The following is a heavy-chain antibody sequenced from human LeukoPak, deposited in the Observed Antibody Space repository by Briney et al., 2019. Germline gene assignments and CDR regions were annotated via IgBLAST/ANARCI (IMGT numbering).Heavy chain of an antibody. CDR1: GGSISSFY. CDR3: AREAIAVAGTGIDY. Sequence: PSETLSLTCSVSGGSISSFYWSWIRQPPGKGLEWIGYVSNIGSTSYNPSLKSRVTISVDTPKNQFSLKLSSVTAADTAVYYCAREAIAVAGTGIDYWGQGTLVTVSS. J-gene: IGHJ4*02. D-gene: IGHD6-19*01. V-gene: IGHV4-59*01. CDR2: VSNIGST.